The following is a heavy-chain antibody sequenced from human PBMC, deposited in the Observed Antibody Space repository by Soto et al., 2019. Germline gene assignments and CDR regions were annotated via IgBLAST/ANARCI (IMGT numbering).Heavy chain of an antibody. V-gene: IGHV3-33*01. CDR3: ARCKPDYSKYYFDY. J-gene: IGHJ4*02. CDR1: GFTFSSYG. CDR2: IWYDGSNK. Sequence: QVQLVESGGGVVQPGRSLRLSCAASGFTFSSYGMHWVRQAPGKGLEWVAVIWYDGSNKYYADSVKGRFTISRDNSKNTLYLQMNSLRAEDTAVYYCARCKPDYSKYYFDYWGQGTLVTVSS. D-gene: IGHD5-12*01.